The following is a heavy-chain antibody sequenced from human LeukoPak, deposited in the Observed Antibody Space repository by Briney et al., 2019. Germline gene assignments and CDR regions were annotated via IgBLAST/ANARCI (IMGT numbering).Heavy chain of an antibody. D-gene: IGHD6-13*01. CDR3: ATAAAGTVFDY. J-gene: IGHJ4*02. V-gene: IGHV4-34*01. CDR2: INHSGSA. CDR1: GGSLSGSY. Sequence: SETLSLTCAVYGGSLSGSYWSWIRQPPGKGLEWIGEINHSGSANYNPSLKSRVTISVDTSKNQFSLKLSSVTAADTAVYYCATAAAGTVFDYWGQGTLVTVSS.